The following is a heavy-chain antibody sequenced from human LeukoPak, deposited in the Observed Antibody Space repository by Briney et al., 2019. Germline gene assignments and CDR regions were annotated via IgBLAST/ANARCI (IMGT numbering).Heavy chain of an antibody. J-gene: IGHJ4*02. CDR3: ARRRDFDY. CDR1: GFTLGTYS. Sequence: AESLTLSCAVYGFTLGTYSMNWVRQPPGKGLEWDSYIRSSGNTIYYADSEKGRFTNSRVNAKNPLLMQMNSRRAEDTAVYYCARRRDFDYWGKGTLVAVSP. D-gene: IGHD6-6*01. V-gene: IGHV3-48*04. CDR2: IRSSGNTI.